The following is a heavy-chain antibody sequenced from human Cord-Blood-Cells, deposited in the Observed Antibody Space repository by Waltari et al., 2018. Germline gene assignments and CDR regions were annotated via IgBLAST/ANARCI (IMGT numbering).Heavy chain of an antibody. Sequence: QVQLQQWGAGLLTPSETLSLTCAVYGGSFSGYYWSWIRQPQGKGLEWSGEINHSGSTNYNPSLKSRVTISVDTSKNQFSLKLSSVTAADTAVYYCARDILNSSGWYAGNYWGQGTLVTVSS. J-gene: IGHJ4*02. CDR2: INHSGST. CDR1: GGSFSGYY. V-gene: IGHV4-34*01. CDR3: ARDILNSSGWYAGNY. D-gene: IGHD6-19*01.